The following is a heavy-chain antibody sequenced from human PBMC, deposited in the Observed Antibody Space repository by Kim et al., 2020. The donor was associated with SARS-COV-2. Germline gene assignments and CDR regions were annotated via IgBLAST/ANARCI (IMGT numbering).Heavy chain of an antibody. CDR1: GFTFSGYW. CDR3: ARDGSTNGFDY. D-gene: IGHD2-8*01. V-gene: IGHV3-74*01. Sequence: GGSLRLSCAASGFTFSGYWMHWIRQAPGKGLVWVSRNNSDGSSTNYADSVKGRFTISIDTAKNTLYLQMNSLRAEDTAVYYCARDGSTNGFDYWGQGTLVTVPS. CDR2: NNSDGSST. J-gene: IGHJ4*02.